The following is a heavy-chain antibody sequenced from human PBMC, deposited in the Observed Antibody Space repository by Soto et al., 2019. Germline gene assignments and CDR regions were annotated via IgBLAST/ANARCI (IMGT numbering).Heavy chain of an antibody. CDR1: GFTFSSYA. J-gene: IGHJ4*02. Sequence: EVQLLESGGGLVQPGGSLRLSCAASGFTFSSYAMSWVRQAPGKGLEWVSAISGSGGSTYYADSVKGRFTISRDNSKNTLYLQMNSLRAEDTAVSYCAKSWDPGSRAEAGNFDYWGQGTLVTVSS. V-gene: IGHV3-23*01. D-gene: IGHD6-19*01. CDR2: ISGSGGST. CDR3: AKSWDPGSRAEAGNFDY.